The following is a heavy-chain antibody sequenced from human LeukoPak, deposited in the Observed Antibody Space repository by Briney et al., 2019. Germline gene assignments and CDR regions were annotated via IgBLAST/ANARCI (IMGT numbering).Heavy chain of an antibody. CDR2: IYYSGST. D-gene: IGHD3-22*01. V-gene: IGHV4-31*03. CDR3: ARAPYDSGGYYLDY. J-gene: IGHJ4*02. Sequence: SETLSLTCTVSGGSIRSGGYYWSWIRQHPGKGLEWIGYIYYSGSTYYNPSLKSRVTISVDTSKNQFSLKLSSVTAADTAVYYCARAPYDSGGYYLDYWGQGTLVTVSS. CDR1: GGSIRSGGYY.